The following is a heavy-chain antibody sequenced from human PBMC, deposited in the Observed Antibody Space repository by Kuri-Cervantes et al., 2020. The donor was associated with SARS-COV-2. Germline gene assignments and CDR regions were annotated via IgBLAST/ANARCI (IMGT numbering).Heavy chain of an antibody. CDR2: IKQDGSEK. J-gene: IGHJ5*02. D-gene: IGHD2-2*01. V-gene: IGHV3-7*01. Sequence: GSLRLSCAASGFTFSDYYMNWVRQAPGKGLEWVANIKQDGSEKYYVDSVKGRFTISRDNAKNSLYLQMNSLRAEDTAVYYCARDRGIVVVPAAIWFDPWGQGTLVTVSS. CDR1: GFTFSDYY. CDR3: ARDRGIVVVPAAIWFDP.